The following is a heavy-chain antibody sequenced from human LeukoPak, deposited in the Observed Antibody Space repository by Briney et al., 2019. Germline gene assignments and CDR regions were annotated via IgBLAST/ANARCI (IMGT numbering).Heavy chain of an antibody. J-gene: IGHJ4*02. CDR2: ISYDGSNE. D-gene: IGHD3-22*01. Sequence: GGSLRLSCAASGFTFSSYGMHWGRQAPGKGLEWVAAISYDGSNEWHADSVKGRFTISRDNSKNTLYLQMNSLKIEDTAVYYCATGSNRYDTSDFDYWGQGALVTVSS. CDR1: GFTFSSYG. CDR3: ATGSNRYDTSDFDY. V-gene: IGHV3-30*04.